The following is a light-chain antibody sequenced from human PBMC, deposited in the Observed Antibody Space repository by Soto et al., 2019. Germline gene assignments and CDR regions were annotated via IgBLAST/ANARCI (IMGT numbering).Light chain of an antibody. CDR2: DAS. CDR3: QQYGSSPRT. J-gene: IGKJ2*01. Sequence: EIVLTQSPATLSLSPGERATLSCRASQSVSTYLAWYQQKLGQAPRLLIYDASNRATGIPARFSGSGSGTDFTLTISSLEPEDFAVYYCQQYGSSPRTFGQGTKLEIK. V-gene: IGKV3-11*01. CDR1: QSVSTY.